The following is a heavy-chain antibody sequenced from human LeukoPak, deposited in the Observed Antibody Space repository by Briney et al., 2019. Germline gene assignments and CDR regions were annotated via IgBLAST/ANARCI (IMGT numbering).Heavy chain of an antibody. D-gene: IGHD6-19*01. J-gene: IGHJ4*02. V-gene: IGHV3-48*04. Sequence: GGSLRLSCAASGFTFSSYSMNWVRQAPGKGLEWVSYISSSSTIYYADSVKGRFTISRDNAKNSLYLQMNSLRAEDTAVYYCARDFQPGIAVAGRPAYFDYWGQGTLVTVSS. CDR1: GFTFSSYS. CDR3: ARDFQPGIAVAGRPAYFDY. CDR2: ISSSSTI.